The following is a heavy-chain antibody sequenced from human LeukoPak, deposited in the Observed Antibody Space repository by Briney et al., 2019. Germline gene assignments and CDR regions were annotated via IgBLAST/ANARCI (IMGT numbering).Heavy chain of an antibody. CDR2: IDYNGSP. CDR3: ARASRGNYDS. J-gene: IGHJ5*01. D-gene: IGHD1-26*01. Sequence: SETLSLTCTVSGASIRSGDYYWSWIRQPPGKGLEWIGYIDYNGSPTYNPSIKSRVTISVDTSKNQLFLRLSSVTAADTAVYYCARASRGNYDSWGQGTLVTVSS. V-gene: IGHV4-61*08. CDR1: GASIRSGDYY.